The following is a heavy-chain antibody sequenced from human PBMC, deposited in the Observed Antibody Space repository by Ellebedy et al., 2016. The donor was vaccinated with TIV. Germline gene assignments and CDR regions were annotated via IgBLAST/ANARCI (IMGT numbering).Heavy chain of an antibody. CDR2: ISYHARNI. CDR1: GFTFSRYG. D-gene: IGHD5-18*01. J-gene: IGHJ4*02. CDR3: ASKLDASLVDDY. V-gene: IGHV3-30*03. Sequence: GGSLRLXXAASGFTFSRYGMHWIRQAPGKGLEWVAVISYHARNIFYADSVRGRFTISRDNSHNTLYLQMNGLRTEDTAVYYCASKLDASLVDDYWGQGTLVTVS.